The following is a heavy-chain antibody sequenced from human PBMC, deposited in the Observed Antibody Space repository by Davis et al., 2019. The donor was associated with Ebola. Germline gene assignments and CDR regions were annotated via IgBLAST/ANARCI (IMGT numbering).Heavy chain of an antibody. Sequence: GGSLRLSCAVSEFIFSNYAMNWVRQAPGKGLEWVSGISGSADNTYYADSVKGRFTISRDNGKNSLYLQMNSLRAEDTAVYYCARRSVGYSSSCLDYWGQGTLVTVSS. CDR1: EFIFSNYA. V-gene: IGHV3-21*01. CDR3: ARRSVGYSSSCLDY. CDR2: ISGSADNT. D-gene: IGHD6-13*01. J-gene: IGHJ4*02.